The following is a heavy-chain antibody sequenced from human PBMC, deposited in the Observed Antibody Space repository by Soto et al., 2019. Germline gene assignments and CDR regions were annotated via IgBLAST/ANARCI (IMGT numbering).Heavy chain of an antibody. D-gene: IGHD3-10*01. CDR3: ARAGKYYYGSGSPYYYGMDV. CDR1: GYTFPSYG. CDR2: ISGYNGNT. V-gene: IGHV1-18*04. J-gene: IGHJ6*02. Sequence: QVQLVQSGAEVKKPGAAVKVSCKASGYTFPSYGVSWVRQAPGQGLEWMGWISGYNGNTNYAQKLQRRVTMTTDTSTRTAYMELRSLRSDDTAVYYCARAGKYYYGSGSPYYYGMDVWGQGITVTVSS.